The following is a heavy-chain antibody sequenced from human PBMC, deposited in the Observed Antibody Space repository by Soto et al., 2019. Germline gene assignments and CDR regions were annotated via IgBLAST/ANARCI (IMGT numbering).Heavy chain of an antibody. Sequence: QVQLVQSGAEVKKPGSSVKVSCKASGGTFSSYAISWVRQAPGQGLEWMGEIISMFGAAMYAQKFQGRVTITADESASTADMELSSLRSEDTAVYYCARGGKERFRGSGMDVWGQGTTVTVS. D-gene: IGHD1-1*01. CDR3: ARGGKERFRGSGMDV. CDR1: GGTFSSYA. CDR2: IISMFGAA. J-gene: IGHJ6*02. V-gene: IGHV1-69*01.